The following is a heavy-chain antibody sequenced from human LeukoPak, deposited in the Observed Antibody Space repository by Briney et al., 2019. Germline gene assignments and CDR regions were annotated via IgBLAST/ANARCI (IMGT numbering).Heavy chain of an antibody. J-gene: IGHJ3*02. D-gene: IGHD6-6*01. CDR1: GYSFTSNW. V-gene: IGHV5-51*01. CDR3: ARARAARPDDAFDI. Sequence: GAPLKICCTGSGYSFTSNWIGWGRQMAGKGLERMGSIYLGDSDSRYSPYFQGQVTISAYKSISTAYLQWSSLKASDTAMYYCARARAARPDDAFDIWGQGTMVTVSS. CDR2: IYLGDSDS.